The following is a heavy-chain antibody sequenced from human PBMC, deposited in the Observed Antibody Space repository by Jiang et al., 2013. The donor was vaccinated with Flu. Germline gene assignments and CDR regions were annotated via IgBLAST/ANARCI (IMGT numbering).Heavy chain of an antibody. V-gene: IGHV5-10-1*01. D-gene: IGHD3-22*01. Sequence: PSDSYTNYSPSFQGHVTISADKSISTAYLQWSSLKASDTAMYYCARHYFDSSGYTVDYWGQGTLVTVSS. J-gene: IGHJ4*02. CDR3: ARHYFDSSGYTVDY. CDR2: PSDSYT.